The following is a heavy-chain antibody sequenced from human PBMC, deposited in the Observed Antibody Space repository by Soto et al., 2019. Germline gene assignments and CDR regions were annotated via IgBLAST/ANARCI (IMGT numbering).Heavy chain of an antibody. CDR3: TSTYYYDSSGSNYGMDV. V-gene: IGHV3-73*02. D-gene: IGHD3-22*01. J-gene: IGHJ6*02. Sequence: EVQLVASGGGLVQPGGSLKLSCAASGFTFSGSAMHWVRQASGKGLEWVGRIRSKANSYATAYAASVKGRFTISRDDSKNTAYLQMNSLKTEDTAVYYCTSTYYYDSSGSNYGMDVWGQGTTVTVSS. CDR2: IRSKANSYAT. CDR1: GFTFSGSA.